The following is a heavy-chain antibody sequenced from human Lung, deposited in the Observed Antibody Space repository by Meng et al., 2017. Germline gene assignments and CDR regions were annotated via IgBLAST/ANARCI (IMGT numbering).Heavy chain of an antibody. V-gene: IGHV1-18*01. CDR2: LGAHPGDT. J-gene: IGHJ4*02. Sequence: HVQLLQSGAEVKQPGASWKVSCKASDSTFTGYGVCWVRQAPGQGLEWMAWLGAHPGDTSFAPKFLGRVTVTADTATATAYMELRSLRSDDTAVYYCARGTPGRSYCDYWGLGTLVTVSS. D-gene: IGHD3-10*01. CDR3: ARGTPGRSYCDY. CDR1: DSTFTGYG.